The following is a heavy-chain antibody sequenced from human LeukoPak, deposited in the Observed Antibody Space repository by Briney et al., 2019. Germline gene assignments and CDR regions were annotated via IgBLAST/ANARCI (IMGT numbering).Heavy chain of an antibody. Sequence: GGSLRLSCAASGFTFSSYGMHWVRQAPGKGLEWVAVIWYDGSNKYYADSVKGRFTISRDNSKNTLYLQMNSLRAEDTAVYYCARDATPYDSRGYPTDWGQGTLVTVSS. D-gene: IGHD3-22*01. CDR2: IWYDGSNK. CDR3: ARDATPYDSRGYPTD. J-gene: IGHJ4*02. V-gene: IGHV3-33*01. CDR1: GFTFSSYG.